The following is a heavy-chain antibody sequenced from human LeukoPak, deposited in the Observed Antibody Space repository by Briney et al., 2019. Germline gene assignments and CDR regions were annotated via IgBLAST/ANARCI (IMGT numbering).Heavy chain of an antibody. CDR3: ARAEDWGAVAGAYFFDY. D-gene: IGHD6-19*01. Sequence: GGSLRLSCTSSGFSISYKYMSWVRQAPGKGLEWVSTSYSDGGTYYADSLKGRFTISRDASKNTLYLQMHSLRAEDTAVYYCARAEDWGAVAGAYFFDYWGQGTLVTVYS. V-gene: IGHV3-53*01. J-gene: IGHJ4*02. CDR2: SYSDGGT. CDR1: GFSISYKY.